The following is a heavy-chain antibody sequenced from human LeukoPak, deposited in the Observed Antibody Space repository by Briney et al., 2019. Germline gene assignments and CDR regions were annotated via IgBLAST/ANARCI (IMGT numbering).Heavy chain of an antibody. CDR3: ARGGYYDSRNFDY. CDR2: ISSSSSTI. J-gene: IGHJ4*02. D-gene: IGHD3-22*01. CDR1: GFTLSSYS. Sequence: GGSLRLSCAASGFTLSSYSMNWVRQAPGKGLEWVSYISSSSSTIYYADSVKGRFTISRDNAKNSLYLQMNSLRAEDTAVYYCARGGYYDSRNFDYWGQGTLVTVSS. V-gene: IGHV3-48*04.